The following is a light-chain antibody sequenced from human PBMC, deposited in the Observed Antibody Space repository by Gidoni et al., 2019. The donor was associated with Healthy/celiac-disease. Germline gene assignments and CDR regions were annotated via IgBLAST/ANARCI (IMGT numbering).Light chain of an antibody. J-gene: IGKJ4*01. Sequence: EIVLTQSPATLSLSPGERATLSCGASQSVSSYLAWYQQKPGQAPRLLIYDASNSATGIPARFSGSGSGTDFTLTISSLEPEDFAVYYCQQRSNWPPGLTFGGXTKVEIK. CDR1: QSVSSY. CDR3: QQRSNWPPGLT. V-gene: IGKV3-11*01. CDR2: DAS.